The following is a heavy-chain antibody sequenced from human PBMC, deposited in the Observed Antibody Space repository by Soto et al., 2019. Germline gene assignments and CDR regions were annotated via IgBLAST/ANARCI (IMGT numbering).Heavy chain of an antibody. CDR3: ARDRTSYEYICGSYRPVGHYFDY. CDR2: IWYDGSNK. D-gene: IGHD3-16*02. Sequence: QVQLVESGGDVVQPGRSLRLSCAASGFTFSSYGMHWVRQAPGKGLEWVAVIWYDGSNKYYADSVKGRFTISRDNSNNTLYLQMNSLKAEDTAEYYCARDRTSYEYICGSYRPVGHYFDYCGQGTLVTVGS. J-gene: IGHJ4*02. CDR1: GFTFSSYG. V-gene: IGHV3-33*01.